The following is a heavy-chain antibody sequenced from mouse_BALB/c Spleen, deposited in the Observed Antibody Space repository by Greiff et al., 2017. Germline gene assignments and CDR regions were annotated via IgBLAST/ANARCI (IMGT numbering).Heavy chain of an antibody. V-gene: IGHV5-12-1*01. J-gene: IGHJ4*01. CDR1: GFAFSSYD. Sequence: EVMLVESGGGLVKPGGSLKLSCAASGFAFSSYDMSWVRQTPEKRLEWVAYISSGGGSTYYPDTVKGRFTISRDNAKNTLYLQMSSLKSEDTAMYYCARQGGNYGYYYAMDYWGQGTSVTVSS. CDR3: ARQGGNYGYYYAMDY. D-gene: IGHD2-1*01. CDR2: ISSGGGST.